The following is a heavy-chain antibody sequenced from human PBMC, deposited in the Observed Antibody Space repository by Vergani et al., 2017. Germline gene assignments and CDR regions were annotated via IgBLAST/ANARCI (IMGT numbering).Heavy chain of an antibody. CDR3: ARSRYIWNFYFDY. CDR2: IYYSGST. Sequence: QVQLQESGPGLVKPSETLSLTCTVSGGSISSYYWSWIRQPPGKGLEWIGYIYYSGSTNYNPSLKSRVTISVDTSKNQFSLKLSSVTAADTAVYYCARSRYIWNFYFDYWGQGTLVTVSS. J-gene: IGHJ4*02. D-gene: IGHD1-7*01. V-gene: IGHV4-59*12. CDR1: GGSISSYY.